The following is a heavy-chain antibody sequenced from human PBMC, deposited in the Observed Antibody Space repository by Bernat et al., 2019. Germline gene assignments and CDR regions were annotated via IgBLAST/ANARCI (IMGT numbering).Heavy chain of an antibody. J-gene: IGHJ4*02. D-gene: IGHD2-2*01. CDR2: INHSGST. CDR3: ARFWRDCISTSCYGRSFDY. CDR1: GGSFSGYY. V-gene: IGHV4-34*01. Sequence: QVQLQQWGAGLLKPSETLSLTCAVYGGSFSGYYWSWIRQPPGKGLEWIGEINHSGSTNYNPSLKSRVTISVDTSKNQFSLKLSSVTAADTAVYYCARFWRDCISTSCYGRSFDYWGQGTLVTVSS.